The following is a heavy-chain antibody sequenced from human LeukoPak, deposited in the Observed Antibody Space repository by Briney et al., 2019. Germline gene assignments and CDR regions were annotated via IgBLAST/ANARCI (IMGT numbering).Heavy chain of an antibody. Sequence: SETLSLTCTVSGYSISSGYYWGWIRQPPGKGLEWIGSIYYSGSTYYNPSLKSRVTISVDTSKNQFSLKLSSVTAADTAVYYCARPLDYYDSSGYSIDPWGQGTLVTVSS. CDR1: GYSISSGYY. D-gene: IGHD3-22*01. V-gene: IGHV4-38-2*02. CDR3: ARPLDYYDSSGYSIDP. J-gene: IGHJ5*02. CDR2: IYYSGST.